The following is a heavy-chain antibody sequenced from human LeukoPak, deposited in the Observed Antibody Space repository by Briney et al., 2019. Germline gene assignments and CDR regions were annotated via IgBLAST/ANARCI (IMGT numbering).Heavy chain of an antibody. D-gene: IGHD2-2*01. CDR1: GGSISSYY. Sequence: PSETLSLTCTVSGGSISSYYWGWIRQPPGKGLEWIGSIYYSGSTYYNPSLKSRVTISVDTSKNQFSLKLSSVTAADTAVYYCAREGEYCSSTSCYGYWGQGTLVTVSS. CDR3: AREGEYCSSTSCYGY. J-gene: IGHJ4*02. CDR2: IYYSGST. V-gene: IGHV4-39*07.